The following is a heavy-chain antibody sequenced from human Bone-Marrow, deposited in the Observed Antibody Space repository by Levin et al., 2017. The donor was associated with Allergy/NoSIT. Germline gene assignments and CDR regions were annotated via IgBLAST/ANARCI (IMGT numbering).Heavy chain of an antibody. CDR3: AKDRSVRFLEWPKYYYYGMDV. J-gene: IGHJ6*02. D-gene: IGHD3-3*01. Sequence: GESLKISCAASGFTFSSYAMSWVRQAPGQGLEWVSLISGSGGSTYYADSVKGRFTISRDNSQNTLYLQMNSLRAEDTAVYYCAKDRSVRFLEWPKYYYYGMDVWGQGTTVTVSS. V-gene: IGHV3-23*01. CDR1: GFTFSSYA. CDR2: ISGSGGST.